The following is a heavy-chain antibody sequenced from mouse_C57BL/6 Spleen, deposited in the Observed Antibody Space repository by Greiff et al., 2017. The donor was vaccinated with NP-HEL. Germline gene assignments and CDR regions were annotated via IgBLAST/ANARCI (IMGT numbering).Heavy chain of an antibody. CDR3: ARDTNYGSSYAMDY. CDR1: GFTFSSYA. D-gene: IGHD1-1*01. J-gene: IGHJ4*01. V-gene: IGHV5-4*01. Sequence: EVKVVESGGGLVKPGGSLKLSCAASGFTFSSYAMSWVRQTPEKRPEWVATISDGGSYTYYPDNVKGRFTISRDNAKNNLYLQMSHLKSEDTAMYYCARDTNYGSSYAMDYWGQGTSVTVSS. CDR2: ISDGGSYT.